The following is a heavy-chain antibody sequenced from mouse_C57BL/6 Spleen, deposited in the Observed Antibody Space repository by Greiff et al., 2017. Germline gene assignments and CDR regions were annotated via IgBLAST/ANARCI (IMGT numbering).Heavy chain of an antibody. CDR3: ARKGNDYGGYFDY. D-gene: IGHD2-4*01. CDR2: IYPGDGDT. V-gene: IGHV1-82*01. J-gene: IGHJ2*01. CDR1: GYAFSSSW. Sequence: VQLQQSGPELVKPGASVKISCKASGYAFSSSWMNWVKQRPGKGLEWIGRIYPGDGDTNYNGKFKGKATLTADKSSSTAYMQLSSLTSEDSAVYFFARKGNDYGGYFDYWGQGTTLTVSS.